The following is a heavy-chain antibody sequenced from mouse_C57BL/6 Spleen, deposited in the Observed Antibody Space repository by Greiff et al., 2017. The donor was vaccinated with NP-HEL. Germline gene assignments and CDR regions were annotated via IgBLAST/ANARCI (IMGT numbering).Heavy chain of an antibody. CDR1: GYAFSSYW. Sequence: QVQLQQSGAELVKPGASVKISCKASGYAFSSYWMNWVKQRPGKGLEWIGQIYPGDGDTNYNGKFKGKATLTADKSSSTAYMQLSSLTSEDSAVYFCAREGYGSSYYFDYWGQGTTLTVSS. J-gene: IGHJ2*01. D-gene: IGHD1-1*01. CDR3: AREGYGSSYYFDY. V-gene: IGHV1-80*01. CDR2: IYPGDGDT.